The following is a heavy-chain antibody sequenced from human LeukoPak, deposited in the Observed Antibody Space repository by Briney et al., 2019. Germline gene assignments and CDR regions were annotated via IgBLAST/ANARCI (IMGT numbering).Heavy chain of an antibody. CDR1: GGSFSGYY. Sequence: PSETLSLTCAVYGGSFSGYYWSWIRQSPEKGLEWIGEINHSGGTNYNPSLKSRVTISVDTSKNQFSLKLSSVTAADTAVYYCTRGDYAPRFDYWGRGTLVAVSS. CDR2: INHSGGT. D-gene: IGHD3-16*01. J-gene: IGHJ4*02. V-gene: IGHV4-34*01. CDR3: TRGDYAPRFDY.